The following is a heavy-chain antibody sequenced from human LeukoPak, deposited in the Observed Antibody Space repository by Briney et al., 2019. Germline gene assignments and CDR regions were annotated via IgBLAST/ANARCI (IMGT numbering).Heavy chain of an antibody. Sequence: GGSLRLSCVASGFTVNSNYMTWVRQAPGKGLEWVGFIRSQIYGGTPEYAASVKGRFTISRDDSEGVAYLQMNSLKTEDTAVYYCTRDQTPYYWGQGTLVTVSS. V-gene: IGHV3-49*04. J-gene: IGHJ4*02. CDR1: GFTVNSNY. CDR3: TRDQTPYY. CDR2: IRSQIYGGTP.